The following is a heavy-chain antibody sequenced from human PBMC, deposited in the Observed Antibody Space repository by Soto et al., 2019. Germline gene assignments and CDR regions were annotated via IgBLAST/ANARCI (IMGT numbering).Heavy chain of an antibody. CDR1: GGSISSSSYY. CDR3: ARPKGDSYYGSGQDAFDI. Sequence: QLQLQESGPGLVKPSETLSLTCTVSGGSISSSSYYWGWIRQPPGKGLEWIGSIYYSGSTYYNPSLKSRVTISVDTSKNQFSLKLSSVTAADTAVYYCARPKGDSYYGSGQDAFDIWGQGTMVTVSS. D-gene: IGHD3-10*01. CDR2: IYYSGST. J-gene: IGHJ3*02. V-gene: IGHV4-39*01.